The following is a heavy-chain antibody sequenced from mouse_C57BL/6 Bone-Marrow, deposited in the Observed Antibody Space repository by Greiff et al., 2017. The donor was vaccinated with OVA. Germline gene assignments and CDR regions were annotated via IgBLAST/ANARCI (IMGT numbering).Heavy chain of an antibody. CDR2: ISDGGSYT. J-gene: IGHJ3*01. V-gene: IGHV5-4*03. CDR1: GFTFRSSA. Sequence: EVKLMESGGGLVKPGGSLKLSCAASGFTFRSSAMSWFRQTPEKRLEWVATISDGGSYTYYPDNVKGRFTISRDNAKNNLYLQMSHLKSEDTAMYYCALLPFAYRGQGTLGTASA. CDR3: ALLPFAY.